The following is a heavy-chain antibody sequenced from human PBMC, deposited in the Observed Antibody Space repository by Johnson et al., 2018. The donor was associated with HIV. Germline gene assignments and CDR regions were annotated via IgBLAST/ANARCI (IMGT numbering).Heavy chain of an antibody. V-gene: IGHV3-30*04. CDR2: ISYDGSNK. D-gene: IGHD6-19*01. Sequence: QVQLVESGGGVVQPGRSLRLSCAASGFSFSSYAMHWVRQAPGKGLEWVAVISYDGSNKYYADSVKGRFTISRDNSKNTLYLQMNSLRAEDTAVYSCVRGGQWGATDAFDVWGQGTMVTVSS. CDR3: VRGGQWGATDAFDV. CDR1: GFSFSSYA. J-gene: IGHJ3*01.